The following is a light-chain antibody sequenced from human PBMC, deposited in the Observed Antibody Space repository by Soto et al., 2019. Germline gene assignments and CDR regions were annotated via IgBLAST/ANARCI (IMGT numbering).Light chain of an antibody. CDR3: QQRSNWPRT. CDR2: DAS. CDR1: QSVGGY. J-gene: IGKJ1*01. V-gene: IGKV3-11*01. Sequence: IVLTQSPATMSLAPGERATLSCRASQSVGGYLTWYQQKPGQVPRLLIYDASFRATGIPARFSGSRSGTDFTLTISSLEPEDSAVYYCQQRSNWPRTFGQGTKVDIK.